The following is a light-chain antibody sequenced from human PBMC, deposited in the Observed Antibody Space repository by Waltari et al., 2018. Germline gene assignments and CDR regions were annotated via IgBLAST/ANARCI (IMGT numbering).Light chain of an antibody. CDR2: DAS. CDR1: QSVSSY. Sequence: EIVLTQSPATLSLSPGERATLSCRASQSVSSYLAWYQQKPGQAPRLLIYDASNRATGIPARCSGRGSGTDFTLTISSLEPEDFAVYYCQQRSNWYTFGQGTKLEIK. J-gene: IGKJ2*01. CDR3: QQRSNWYT. V-gene: IGKV3-11*01.